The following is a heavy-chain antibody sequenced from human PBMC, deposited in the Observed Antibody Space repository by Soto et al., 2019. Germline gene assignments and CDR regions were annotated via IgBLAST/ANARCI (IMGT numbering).Heavy chain of an antibody. D-gene: IGHD3-22*01. Sequence: SVKVSCKASGFTFTSSAVQWVRQARGQRLEWIGWIVVGSGNTNYAQKFQERVTITRDMSTSTAYMELSSLRSEDTAVYYCAADQGYYDSSGYETDYYYYYGMDVWGQGTTVTVSX. CDR2: IVVGSGNT. CDR3: AADQGYYDSSGYETDYYYYYGMDV. V-gene: IGHV1-58*01. J-gene: IGHJ6*02. CDR1: GFTFTSSA.